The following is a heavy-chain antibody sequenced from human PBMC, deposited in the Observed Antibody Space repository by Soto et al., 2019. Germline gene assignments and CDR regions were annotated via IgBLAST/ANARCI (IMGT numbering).Heavy chain of an antibody. V-gene: IGHV3-23*01. D-gene: IGHD5-12*01. CDR1: GFTFTNYA. J-gene: IGHJ4*02. CDR3: AKHLHGSKCFDY. Sequence: EVQLLESGGDLVQPGGSLRLSCAASGFTFTNYALSWVRQAPGKGLEWVSATSSSGGSTYYADSVKGRFTISRDNSKNTLYLQMNSLGAEDTAVYYCAKHLHGSKCFDYWGQETLFTVCS. CDR2: TSSSGGST.